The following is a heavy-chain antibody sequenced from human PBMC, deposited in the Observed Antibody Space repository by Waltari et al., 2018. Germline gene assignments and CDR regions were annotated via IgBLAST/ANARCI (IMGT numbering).Heavy chain of an antibody. J-gene: IGHJ3*02. CDR3: ARVACSSTSCYTGGQAFDI. D-gene: IGHD2-2*02. V-gene: IGHV4-38-2*01. Sequence: QVQLQESGPGLVKPSETLSLTCAVSGYSISSGYYWGWIRQPPGKGLEWIGSIYHSGSTYYNPALKRRVTRSVDKTKNQFSLKLSSGTAADTAVYYCARVACSSTSCYTGGQAFDIWGQGTMVTVSS. CDR2: IYHSGST. CDR1: GYSISSGYY.